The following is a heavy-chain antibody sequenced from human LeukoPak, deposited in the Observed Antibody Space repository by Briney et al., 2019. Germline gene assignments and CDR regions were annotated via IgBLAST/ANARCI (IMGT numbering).Heavy chain of an antibody. CDR1: GFTLDDYA. Sequence: GRSLRLSCAASGFTLDDYAMHWVRQAPGKGLEWVSGISWNSGSIGYADSVNGRFTISRDNAKNSLYLQMNSLRAEDTALYYCAKDILAGGYGMDVWGQGTRVTVSS. CDR2: ISWNSGSI. V-gene: IGHV3-9*01. D-gene: IGHD6-19*01. J-gene: IGHJ6*02. CDR3: AKDILAGGYGMDV.